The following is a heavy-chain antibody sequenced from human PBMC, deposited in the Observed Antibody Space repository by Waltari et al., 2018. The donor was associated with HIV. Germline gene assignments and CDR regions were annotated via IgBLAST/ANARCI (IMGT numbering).Heavy chain of an antibody. CDR1: GYTFTSYD. Sequence: QVQLVQSGAEVKKPGASVKVSCKASGYTFTSYDINWVRQATGHGLEWMGWMNPNSGNTVYAQKFQGRVTMTRNTSISTAYMELSSLRSEDTAVYYCARVRLVVTPIPDYFDYWGQGTLVTVSS. CDR2: MNPNSGNT. V-gene: IGHV1-8*01. D-gene: IGHD4-4*01. J-gene: IGHJ4*02. CDR3: ARVRLVVTPIPDYFDY.